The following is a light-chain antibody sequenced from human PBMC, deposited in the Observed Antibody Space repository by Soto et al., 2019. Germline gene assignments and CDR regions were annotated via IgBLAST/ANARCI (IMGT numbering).Light chain of an antibody. V-gene: IGKV3-11*01. J-gene: IGKJ4*01. Sequence: DIVLTQSPATLSLSPGERATLSCRASQTVTNFLAWYQQKPGQAPRLLIYAASSTATGIPARFSGSGSGTDFTLTITSLEPEDAAVYYCQQRDRWPLTFGGGTKVDIK. CDR3: QQRDRWPLT. CDR1: QTVTNF. CDR2: AAS.